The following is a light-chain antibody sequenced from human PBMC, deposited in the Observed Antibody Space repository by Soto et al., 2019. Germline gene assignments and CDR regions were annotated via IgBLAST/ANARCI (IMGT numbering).Light chain of an antibody. CDR2: EVS. CDR1: KNDIGVYDF. CDR3: SSSTSFTTLV. Sequence: SALTQPPSASGSPGQSVTISCTGTKNDIGVYDFVSWYQHHPGKAPKLMIYEVSNRPSGVSSRFSGSKSDNTASLTISGLQAEDEADYYCSSSTSFTTLVFGTGTKVTV. V-gene: IGLV2-14*01. J-gene: IGLJ1*01.